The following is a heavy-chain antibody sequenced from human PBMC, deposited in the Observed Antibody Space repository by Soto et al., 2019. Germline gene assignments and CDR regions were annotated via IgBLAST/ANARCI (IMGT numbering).Heavy chain of an antibody. CDR3: AKDLRLWSKDYYYYGMDV. CDR1: RFTFSSYG. Sequence: QVQLVESGGGVVQPGRSLRLSCAASRFTFSSYGMHWVRQAPGKGLEWVAVISYDGSKEFYADPVKGRFTISRDNSKNTLYLQMNSLRAEDTAVYYCAKDLRLWSKDYYYYGMDVWGQGTTVTVSS. V-gene: IGHV3-30*18. J-gene: IGHJ6*02. CDR2: ISYDGSKE. D-gene: IGHD5-18*01.